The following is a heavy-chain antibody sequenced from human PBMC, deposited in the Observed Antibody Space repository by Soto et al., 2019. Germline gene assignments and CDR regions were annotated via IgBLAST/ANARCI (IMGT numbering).Heavy chain of an antibody. V-gene: IGHV4-39*01. J-gene: IGHJ6*02. CDR3: ARHSHVLLWFGELLDYYYYGMDV. D-gene: IGHD3-10*01. Sequence: ASETLSLTCDVSGGSISSSSYYWGWIRQPPGKGLEWIGSIYYSGSTYYNPSLKSRVTISVDTSKNQFSLKLSSVTAADTAVYYCARHSHVLLWFGELLDYYYYGMDVWGQGTTVTVSS. CDR2: IYYSGST. CDR1: GGSISSSSYY.